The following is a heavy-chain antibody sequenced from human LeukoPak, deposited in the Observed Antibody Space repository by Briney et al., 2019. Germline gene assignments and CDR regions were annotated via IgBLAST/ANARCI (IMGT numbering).Heavy chain of an antibody. CDR2: ISGSGGTT. V-gene: IGHV3-23*01. D-gene: IGHD5-12*01. CDR3: ARSFNSGGYDSSPFDY. Sequence: GGSLRLSCAASGFTFSSYAMSWVREAPGKGLEWVSAISGSGGTTYYADSVKGRFTISRDNSKNTLYLQMNSLRAEDTAVYYCARSFNSGGYDSSPFDYWGQGTLLTVSS. CDR1: GFTFSSYA. J-gene: IGHJ4*02.